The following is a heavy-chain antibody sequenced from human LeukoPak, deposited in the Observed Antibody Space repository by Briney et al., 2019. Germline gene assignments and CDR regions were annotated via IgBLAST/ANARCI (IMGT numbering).Heavy chain of an antibody. Sequence: PGGSLRRSCAASGFTVSSNYMSWVRQAPGKGLEWVSVIYSGESTDYADSVKGRFTISRDNSKNTLYLQMNSLRAEDTAVYYCARVGQEVTRGGVDYWGQGTLVTVSS. J-gene: IGHJ4*02. CDR1: GFTVSSNY. CDR2: IYSGEST. D-gene: IGHD2-21*02. CDR3: ARVGQEVTRGGVDY. V-gene: IGHV3-66*01.